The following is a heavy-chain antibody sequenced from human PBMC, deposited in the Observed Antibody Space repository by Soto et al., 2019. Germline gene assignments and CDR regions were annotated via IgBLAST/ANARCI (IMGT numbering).Heavy chain of an antibody. Sequence: GGSLRLSCTASGFTFSSYGMHWVRQAPGKGLEWVAVISYDGSNKYYADSVKGRFTISRDNSKNTLYLQMNSLRAEDTAVYYCATEWVYSPEYYFDYWGQGTLVTVSS. CDR1: GFTFSSYG. V-gene: IGHV3-30*03. D-gene: IGHD4-4*01. CDR2: ISYDGSNK. J-gene: IGHJ4*02. CDR3: ATEWVYSPEYYFDY.